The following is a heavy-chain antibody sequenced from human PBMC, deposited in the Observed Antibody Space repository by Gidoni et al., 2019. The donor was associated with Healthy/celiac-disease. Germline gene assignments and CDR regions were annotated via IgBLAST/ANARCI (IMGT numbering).Heavy chain of an antibody. J-gene: IGHJ6*02. CDR3: ARDTSVWKLPYYYGMDV. Sequence: EVQLVQSGAEVKKPGESLRISCKGSGYSFTSYWISWVRQMHGKGLEWMGSIDPSDSYTNYSPSFQGHVTISADKSISTAYLQWSSLKASDTAMYYCARDTSVWKLPYYYGMDVWGQGTTVTVSS. V-gene: IGHV5-10-1*03. CDR1: GYSFTSYW. D-gene: IGHD1-1*01. CDR2: IDPSDSYT.